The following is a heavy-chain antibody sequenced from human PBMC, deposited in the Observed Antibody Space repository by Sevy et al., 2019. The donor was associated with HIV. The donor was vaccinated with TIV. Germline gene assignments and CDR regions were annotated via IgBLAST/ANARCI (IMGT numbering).Heavy chain of an antibody. J-gene: IGHJ3*02. Sequence: SETLSRTCTVSGGSISSYYWSWIRQPPGKGLEWIGYIYYSGSTNYNPSLKSRVTISVDTSKNQFSLKLSSVTAADTAVYYCARVGGAMDAFDIWGQGTMVTVSS. V-gene: IGHV4-59*13. CDR2: IYYSGST. CDR1: GGSISSYY. D-gene: IGHD6-25*01. CDR3: ARVGGAMDAFDI.